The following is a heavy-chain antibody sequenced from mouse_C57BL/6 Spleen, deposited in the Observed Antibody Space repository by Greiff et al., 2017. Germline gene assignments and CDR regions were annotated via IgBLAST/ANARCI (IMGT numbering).Heavy chain of an antibody. J-gene: IGHJ4*01. Sequence: EVQLVESGGGLVQPKGSLKLSCAASGFSFNTYAMNWVRQAPGKGLEWVARIRSKSNNYATYYADSVKDRFTISRDDSESMLYLQMNNLKTEDTAMYYCVGGWLLQDYAMDYWGQGTSVTVSS. CDR3: VGGWLLQDYAMDY. CDR2: IRSKSNNYAT. D-gene: IGHD2-3*01. V-gene: IGHV10-1*01. CDR1: GFSFNTYA.